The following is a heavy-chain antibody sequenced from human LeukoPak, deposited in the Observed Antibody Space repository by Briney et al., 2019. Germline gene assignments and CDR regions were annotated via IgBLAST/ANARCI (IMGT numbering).Heavy chain of an antibody. CDR2: IYYSGST. V-gene: IGHV4-59*01. J-gene: IGHJ6*02. CDR1: GGSISSYY. CDR3: ARAGYSPYYYYGMDV. Sequence: SETLSLTCTVSGGSISSYYWNWIRQPPGKGLEWIGYIYYSGSTNYNPSLKSRVTISVDTSKNQFSLKLSSVTAADTAVYYCARAGYSPYYYYGMDVWGQGTTVTVSS. D-gene: IGHD5-18*01.